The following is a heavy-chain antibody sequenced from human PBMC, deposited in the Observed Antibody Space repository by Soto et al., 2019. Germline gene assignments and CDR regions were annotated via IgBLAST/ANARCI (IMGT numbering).Heavy chain of an antibody. Sequence: GGSLRLSCAASGFTFSSYAMSWVRQAPGKGLEWVSAISGSGGSTYYADSVKGRFTISRDNSKNTLYLQMNSLRAEDTAVYYCANGAVPAAIKWGPEMWDYWGQGTLVTVSS. J-gene: IGHJ4*02. V-gene: IGHV3-23*01. CDR2: ISGSGGST. D-gene: IGHD2-2*01. CDR3: ANGAVPAAIKWGPEMWDY. CDR1: GFTFSSYA.